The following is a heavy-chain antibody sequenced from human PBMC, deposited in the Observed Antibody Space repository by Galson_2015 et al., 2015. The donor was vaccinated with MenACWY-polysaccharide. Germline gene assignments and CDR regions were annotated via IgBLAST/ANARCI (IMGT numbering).Heavy chain of an antibody. J-gene: IGHJ6*03. Sequence: SLRLSCAASAFAFNSYVMNWVRQPPGKGLEWVSSITPTGGTLSYADSVRGRFTISRDNAKNSLYLQMNSLGAEDTAVYYCAKGSYRANAVLSYYYYYMDVWGKGTTVTVSS. V-gene: IGHV3-23*01. CDR2: ITPTGGTL. CDR3: AKGSYRANAVLSYYYYYMDV. CDR1: AFAFNSYV. D-gene: IGHD4/OR15-4a*01.